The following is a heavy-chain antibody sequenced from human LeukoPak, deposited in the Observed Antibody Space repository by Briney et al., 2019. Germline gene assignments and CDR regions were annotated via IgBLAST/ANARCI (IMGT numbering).Heavy chain of an antibody. CDR2: IRYDGGSK. V-gene: IGHV3-30*02. Sequence: GGSLRLACAASGFSFSSYAMSWVRLAPGKGLEWVAFIRYDGGSKYYADSVKGRFTISRDNSKNTLYLQMNSLRAEDTAVYYCAKDLGRTIRIAENFDYWGQGTLVTVSS. J-gene: IGHJ4*02. CDR1: GFSFSSYA. CDR3: AKDLGRTIRIAENFDY. D-gene: IGHD6-13*01.